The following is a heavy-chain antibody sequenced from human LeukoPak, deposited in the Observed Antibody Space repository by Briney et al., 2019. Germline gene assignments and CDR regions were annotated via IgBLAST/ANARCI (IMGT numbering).Heavy chain of an antibody. CDR2: IYYGGST. CDR3: AGGFYFDY. Sequence: SETLSLTCTVSGGSISSYYWSWIRQPPGKGLEWIGYIYYGGSTNYNRSLKSRVTISVDTSKNQFSLKLSSVTAADTALYYCAGGFYFDYWGQGTLVTVSS. CDR1: GGSISSYY. J-gene: IGHJ4*02. V-gene: IGHV4-59*01. D-gene: IGHD4-23*01.